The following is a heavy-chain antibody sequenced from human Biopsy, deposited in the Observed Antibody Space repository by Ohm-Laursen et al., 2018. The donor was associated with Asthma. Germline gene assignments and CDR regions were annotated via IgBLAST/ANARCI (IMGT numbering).Heavy chain of an antibody. CDR2: INSVFGTT. J-gene: IGHJ4*02. V-gene: IGHV1-69*13. Sequence: ASVKVSCRSLGGTFNTYVIGWVRQAPGQGLEWMGGINSVFGTTTYPQKFQDRVTITADDSTSTVYMELSSLRSEDTAVYYCARKAGSYISRTCYSLDFWGQGTLVTVSS. D-gene: IGHD2-15*01. CDR3: ARKAGSYISRTCYSLDF. CDR1: GGTFNTYV.